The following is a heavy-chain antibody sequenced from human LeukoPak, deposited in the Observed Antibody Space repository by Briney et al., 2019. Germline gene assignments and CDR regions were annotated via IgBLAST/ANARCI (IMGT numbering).Heavy chain of an antibody. D-gene: IGHD6-19*01. V-gene: IGHV4-59*01. CDR1: GGSLSDDY. CDR2: IHYSGTT. CDR3: ARGAGWYNY. J-gene: IGHJ4*02. Sequence: PSETLSLTCTVSGGSLSDDYWSWLRQPPGEGLEWIAYIHYSGTTNYNPSLKSRVTISIDTSKKQFSLKVSSVTAADTAVYYCARGAGWYNYWGRGTLVTVSS.